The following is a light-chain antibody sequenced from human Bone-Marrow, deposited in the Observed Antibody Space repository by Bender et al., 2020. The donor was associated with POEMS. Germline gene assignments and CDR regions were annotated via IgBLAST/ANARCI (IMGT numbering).Light chain of an antibody. CDR2: DVS. CDR1: DSDIGGSIY. J-gene: IGLJ2*01. V-gene: IGLV2-14*03. Sequence: QSALTQPASVSGSPGQSITISCSGTDSDIGGSIYVSWYQQHPGKVPKLIIYDVSHRPSEVSDRFSGSQSGKTASLTISGLQAEDEADYYCSSYSSATTVIFGGGTKLTVL. CDR3: SSYSSATTVI.